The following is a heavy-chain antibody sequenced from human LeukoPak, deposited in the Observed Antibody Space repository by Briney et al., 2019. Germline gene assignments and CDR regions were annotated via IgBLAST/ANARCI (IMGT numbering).Heavy chain of an antibody. D-gene: IGHD2/OR15-2a*01. Sequence: SETLSLTCTVSGGSISSGSYYWSWIRQPAGRGLEWIGRIYTSGSTNYNPSLKSRVTISVDTSKNQFSLKLSSVTAADTAVYYCARDLSTRGDAFDIWGQGTMVTVSS. CDR3: ARDLSTRGDAFDI. CDR2: IYTSGST. V-gene: IGHV4-61*02. CDR1: GGSISSGSYY. J-gene: IGHJ3*02.